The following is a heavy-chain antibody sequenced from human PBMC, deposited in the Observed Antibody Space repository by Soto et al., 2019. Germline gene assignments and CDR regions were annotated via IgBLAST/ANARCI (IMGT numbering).Heavy chain of an antibody. Sequence: QVQLQESGPGLVKPSQTLSLTCTVSGGSISSGDYYWSWIRQAPGKGLEWIGYIYYSGSTYYNPSLKSRVTISVDTSKNQFSLKLSSVTSADTAVYYCARVGFNYYYYYGMDVWGQGTTVTVSS. CDR1: GGSISSGDYY. CDR3: ARVGFNYYYYYGMDV. V-gene: IGHV4-30-4*01. CDR2: IYYSGST. J-gene: IGHJ6*02.